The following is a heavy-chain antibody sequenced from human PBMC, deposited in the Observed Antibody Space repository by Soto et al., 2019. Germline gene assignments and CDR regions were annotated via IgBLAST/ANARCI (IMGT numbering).Heavy chain of an antibody. V-gene: IGHV3-15*01. J-gene: IGHJ3*02. D-gene: IGHD3-16*01. CDR3: TTSTYYDYIWGSHHAFDI. CDR2: IKSKTDGGTT. CDR1: GFTFSNAW. Sequence: GGSLILSCAASGFTFSNAWMSLVRQAPGKGLEWVGRIKSKTDGGTTDYAAPVKGRFTISRDDSKNTLYLQMNSLKTEDTAVYYCTTSTYYDYIWGSHHAFDIWGQGTMVTVSS.